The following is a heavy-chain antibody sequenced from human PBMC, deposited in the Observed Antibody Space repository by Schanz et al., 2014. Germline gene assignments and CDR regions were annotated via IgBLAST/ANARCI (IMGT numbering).Heavy chain of an antibody. Sequence: QVHLVQSGAEVKKPGASVRVSCKATGYTFTSYDFNWVRQAPGQGLEWMGWMNPNSGNTGYAQKFQGRVTMTRNTSISTAYMELSSLRSDDTAVYYCGRGFSRSYIDFWGQGTLITVSS. CDR1: GYTFTSYD. D-gene: IGHD6-6*01. CDR3: GRGFSRSYIDF. CDR2: MNPNSGNT. J-gene: IGHJ4*02. V-gene: IGHV1-8*01.